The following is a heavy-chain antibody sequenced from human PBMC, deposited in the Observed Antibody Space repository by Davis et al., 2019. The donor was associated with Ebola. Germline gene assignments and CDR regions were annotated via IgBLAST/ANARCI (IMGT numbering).Heavy chain of an antibody. Sequence: GESLKISCAASGFTVSSNYMSWVRQAPGKGLEWVSAISGSGGSTYYADSMKGRFTISRDNSRNMLFLQMNSLRAEDTAVYFCAKDSRGYNKPFDFWGQGTLVTVSS. D-gene: IGHD5-18*01. CDR1: GFTVSSNY. CDR2: ISGSGGST. CDR3: AKDSRGYNKPFDF. J-gene: IGHJ4*02. V-gene: IGHV3-23*01.